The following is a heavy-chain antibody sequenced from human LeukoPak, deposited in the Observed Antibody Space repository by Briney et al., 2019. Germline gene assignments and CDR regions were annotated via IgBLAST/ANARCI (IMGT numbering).Heavy chain of an antibody. V-gene: IGHV4-31*03. J-gene: IGHJ6*02. CDR3: ARERLRSTGFYYGMDV. D-gene: IGHD2/OR15-2a*01. CDR1: GGSISSGGYY. CDR2: IYYSGST. Sequence: PSGTLSLTCTVSGGSISSGGYYWSWIRQHPGKGLEWIGYIYYSGSTYYNPSLKGRVTISVDTSKNQFSLKLSSVTAADTAVYYCARERLRSTGFYYGMDVWGRGTTVTVSS.